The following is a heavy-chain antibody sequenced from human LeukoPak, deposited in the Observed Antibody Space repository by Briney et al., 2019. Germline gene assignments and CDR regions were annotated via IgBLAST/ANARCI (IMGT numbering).Heavy chain of an antibody. D-gene: IGHD4-17*01. V-gene: IGHV4-34*01. CDR2: INHSGST. CDR3: SKGGPHTVTTYRWSDP. CDR1: GGSFIGYY. J-gene: IGHJ5*02. Sequence: PSGTLSLTCGVYGGSFIGYYWSWIRQPPGKGLEWIGEINHSGSTNYNPSLKSRVTISVDTSKRQFSLKLSSVTAADTAVYYCSKGGPHTVTTYRWSDPWGQGTLVTVSS.